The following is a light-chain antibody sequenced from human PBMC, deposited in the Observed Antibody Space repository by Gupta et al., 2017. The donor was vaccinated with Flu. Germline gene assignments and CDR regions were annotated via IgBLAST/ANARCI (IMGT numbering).Light chain of an antibody. CDR1: SSDVGRSDS. CDR2: DVS. CDR3: SSYTSISTFYV. J-gene: IGLJ1*01. V-gene: IGLV2-14*03. Sequence: ITISCTGASSDVGRSDSVSWYQQHPGTAPKLLIFDVSRRPSGVPGRSSGSKSGNTASLTISGLQADDETDYYCSSYTSISTFYVFGTGTRVTVL.